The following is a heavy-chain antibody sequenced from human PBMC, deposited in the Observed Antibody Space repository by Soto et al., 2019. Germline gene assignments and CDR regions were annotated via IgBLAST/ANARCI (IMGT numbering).Heavy chain of an antibody. J-gene: IGHJ6*02. D-gene: IGHD3-22*01. CDR1: GYTFTGYY. CDR2: INPNSGGT. V-gene: IGHV1-2*02. Sequence: SVQVSCKASGYTFTGYYMHWVRQAPGQGLEWMGWINPNSGGTNYAQKFQGRVTMTRDTSISTAYMELSRLRSDDTAVYYCARVYSVEIVVVPAAEQDDYYYYGMDLWGQGSTVTVYS. CDR3: ARVYSVEIVVVPAAEQDDYYYYGMDL.